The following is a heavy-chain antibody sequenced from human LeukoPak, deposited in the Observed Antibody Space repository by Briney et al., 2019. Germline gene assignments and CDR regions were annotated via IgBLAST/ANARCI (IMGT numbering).Heavy chain of an antibody. Sequence: PGGSLRLSCAASGFTFSGYAMSWVRQAPGKGLEWVANIKQDGSEKYYVDSVKGRFTISRDNAKNSLYLQMNSLRAEDTAVYYCARDTTPYYYDSSGYYYDYWGQGTLVTVSS. CDR3: ARDTTPYYYDSSGYYYDY. CDR2: IKQDGSEK. J-gene: IGHJ4*02. D-gene: IGHD3-22*01. CDR1: GFTFSGYA. V-gene: IGHV3-7*01.